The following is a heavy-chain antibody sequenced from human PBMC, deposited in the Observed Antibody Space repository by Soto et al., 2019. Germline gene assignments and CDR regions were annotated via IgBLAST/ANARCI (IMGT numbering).Heavy chain of an antibody. CDR1: GGSISSGDYY. Sequence: QVQLQESGPGLVKPSQTLSLTCTGSGGSISSGDYYWSWIRQPPGKGLEWIGYILYSGTTNYNPSLESRLTISLDTSKNQFSLKLTSVTAADTAVYYCARNGALDYWGRGTLVTVSS. CDR3: ARNGALDY. J-gene: IGHJ4*02. V-gene: IGHV4-30-4*01. D-gene: IGHD2-8*01. CDR2: ILYSGTT.